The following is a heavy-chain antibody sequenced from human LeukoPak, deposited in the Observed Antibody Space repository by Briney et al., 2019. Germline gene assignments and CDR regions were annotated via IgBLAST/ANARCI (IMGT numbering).Heavy chain of an antibody. CDR3: ARDRIAAAGINWFDP. D-gene: IGHD6-13*01. V-gene: IGHV3-30-3*01. Sequence: GGSLRLSCAASGFTFSSYAMHWVRQAPGKGLEWVAVISYDGSNKYYADSVKGRFTISRDYSKNTLYLQMNSLRAEDTAVYYCARDRIAAAGINWFDPWGQGTLVTVSS. J-gene: IGHJ5*02. CDR1: GFTFSSYA. CDR2: ISYDGSNK.